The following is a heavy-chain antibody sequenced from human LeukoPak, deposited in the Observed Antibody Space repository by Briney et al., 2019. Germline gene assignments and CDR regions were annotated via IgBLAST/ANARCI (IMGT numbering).Heavy chain of an antibody. Sequence: PGGSLRLSCAASGFTFSSYAMSWVRQAPGKGLEWVSAISGSGGSTYYADSVKGRFTISRDNSKNTLYLQMNSLRPEDTAVYYCARDSAAAGDYWGQGTLVTVSS. CDR1: GFTFSSYA. CDR3: ARDSAAAGDY. J-gene: IGHJ4*02. CDR2: ISGSGGST. V-gene: IGHV3-23*01. D-gene: IGHD6-13*01.